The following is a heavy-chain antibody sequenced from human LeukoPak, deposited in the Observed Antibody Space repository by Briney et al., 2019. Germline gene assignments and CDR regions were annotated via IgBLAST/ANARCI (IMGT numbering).Heavy chain of an antibody. Sequence: PGGSLRLSCAASGFTFSSYAMSWVRQAPGKGLEWVSAISGSGGSTYYADSVKGRFSISRDNSKNTLYLQMHSLRVEDTAVYYCARDEGDSYGTYWYFDLWGRGTLVTVSS. CDR1: GFTFSSYA. D-gene: IGHD5-18*01. V-gene: IGHV3-23*01. CDR2: ISGSGGST. J-gene: IGHJ2*01. CDR3: ARDEGDSYGTYWYFDL.